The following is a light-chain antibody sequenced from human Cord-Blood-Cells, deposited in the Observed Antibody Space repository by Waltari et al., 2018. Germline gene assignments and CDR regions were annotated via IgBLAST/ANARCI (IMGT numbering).Light chain of an antibody. Sequence: SSELTQDPAVSVALGQTVRITCQGDSLRSYYASCYQQKPGQAPVLVIYGKNNRPSGIPDRFSGSSSGNTASLTITGAQAEDEADYYCNSRDSSGNHNWVFGGGTNLTVL. J-gene: IGLJ3*02. CDR3: NSRDSSGNHNWV. CDR1: SLRSYY. V-gene: IGLV3-19*01. CDR2: GKN.